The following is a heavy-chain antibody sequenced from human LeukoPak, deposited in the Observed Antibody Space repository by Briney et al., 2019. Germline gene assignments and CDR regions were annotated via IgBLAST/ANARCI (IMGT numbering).Heavy chain of an antibody. Sequence: PGGSLRLSCAASGFTFSNHVMSWVRQAPGKGLECVSSNSGSGGSTYYADSVKGRFTISRDNSKNTLYLQMNSLRAEDTAVYYCAKRYGSGSHDYWGQGTLVTVSS. J-gene: IGHJ4*02. CDR3: AKRYGSGSHDY. V-gene: IGHV3-23*01. CDR2: NSGSGGST. D-gene: IGHD3-10*01. CDR1: GFTFSNHV.